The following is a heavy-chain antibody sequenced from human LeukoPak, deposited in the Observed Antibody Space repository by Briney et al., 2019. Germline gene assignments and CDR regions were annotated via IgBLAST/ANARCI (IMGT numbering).Heavy chain of an antibody. D-gene: IGHD6-19*01. CDR3: ARAKSSGWYEVYFDY. CDR1: GGSISSGGYS. Sequence: SQTLSLTCAVSGGSISSGGYSWSWIRQPPGKGLEWIGYIYHSGSTYYNPSLKSRVTISVDRSKNQFSLKLSSVTAADTAVYYCARAKSSGWYEVYFDYWGQGTLVTVSS. CDR2: IYHSGST. J-gene: IGHJ4*02. V-gene: IGHV4-30-2*01.